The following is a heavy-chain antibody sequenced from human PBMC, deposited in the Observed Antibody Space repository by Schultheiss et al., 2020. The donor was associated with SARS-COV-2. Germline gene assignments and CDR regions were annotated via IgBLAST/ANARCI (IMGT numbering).Heavy chain of an antibody. Sequence: GESLKISCVASGFAFSDAWMSWVRQAPGKGLEWVGRIQSKTEGGTTDFAAPVRGRFTISRDDSKNSLYLQMNSLKTEDTAVYYCARGLGYGDLNWFDPWGQGTLVTVSS. CDR3: ARGLGYGDLNWFDP. D-gene: IGHD4-17*01. CDR2: IQSKTEGGTT. CDR1: GFAFSDAW. J-gene: IGHJ5*02. V-gene: IGHV3-15*01.